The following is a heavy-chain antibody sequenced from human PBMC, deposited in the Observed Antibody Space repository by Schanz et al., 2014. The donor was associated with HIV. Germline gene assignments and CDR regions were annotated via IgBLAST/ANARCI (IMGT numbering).Heavy chain of an antibody. Sequence: QVQVQQTGAGLLKPSETLTLTCVVYGGSFSGHYWSWIRQSPGKGLEWIGEIYQSGGTDYSPSFKSRITMSLATSKKQVSLKLRFVTAADTAVYYCGRGTDDFPPDSWGQGTQVIVSS. D-gene: IGHD3-3*01. CDR1: GGSFSGHY. V-gene: IGHV4-34*01. CDR2: IYQSGGT. CDR3: GRGTDDFPPDS. J-gene: IGHJ4*02.